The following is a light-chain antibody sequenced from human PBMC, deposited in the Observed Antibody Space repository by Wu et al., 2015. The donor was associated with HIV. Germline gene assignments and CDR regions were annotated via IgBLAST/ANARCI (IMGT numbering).Light chain of an antibody. CDR3: QQYNSYPTYT. Sequence: DIQMTQSPSSLSASVGDRVTITCRASQGISNSLAWYQQKPGKAPKLLLYAASRLESGVPSRFSGSGSGTEFTLTISSLQPDDFATYYCQQYNSYPTYTFGQGTKLE. CDR2: AAS. J-gene: IGKJ2*01. CDR1: QGISNS. V-gene: IGKV1-NL1*01.